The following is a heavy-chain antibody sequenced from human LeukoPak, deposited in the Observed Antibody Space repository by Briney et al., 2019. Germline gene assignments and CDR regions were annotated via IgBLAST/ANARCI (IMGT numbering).Heavy chain of an antibody. CDR1: GGSVSSYY. D-gene: IGHD2-2*01. V-gene: IGHV4-4*07. Sequence: SETLSLTCTVSGGSVSSYYWSWIRQPAGKGLEWIGRIYTSGSTNYSPSLKSRVTMSVDTSKNQFSLKLSSVTAADTAVYYCAREPTILCGSSTSCYSYYYYMDVWGKGTTVTVSS. CDR3: AREPTILCGSSTSCYSYYYYMDV. J-gene: IGHJ6*03. CDR2: IYTSGST.